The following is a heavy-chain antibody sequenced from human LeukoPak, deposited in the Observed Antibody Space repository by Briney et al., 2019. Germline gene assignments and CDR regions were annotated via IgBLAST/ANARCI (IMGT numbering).Heavy chain of an antibody. CDR2: INHSGST. D-gene: IGHD3-22*01. Sequence: SETLFLTCAVYGGSFSGYYWSWIRQPPGKGLEWIGEINHSGSTNYNPSLKSRVTISVDTSKKQFSLKLSSVTAAHTAVFYCAGGWLLPENWFDPCGQGTLVTVSS. CDR3: AGGWLLPENWFDP. CDR1: GGSFSGYY. V-gene: IGHV4-34*01. J-gene: IGHJ5*02.